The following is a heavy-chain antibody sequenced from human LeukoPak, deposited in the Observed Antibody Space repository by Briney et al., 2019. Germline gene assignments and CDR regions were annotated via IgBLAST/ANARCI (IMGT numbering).Heavy chain of an antibody. CDR1: GGTFSSYA. CDR2: IIPIFGTA. Sequence: ASVTVSCTASGGTFSSYAISWVRQAPGQGLEWMGGIIPIFGTANYAQKFQGRVTITADESTSTAYMELSSLRSEDTAVYYCAREATLEYSSSSGRSPVDYWGQGTLVTVSS. CDR3: AREATLEYSSSSGRSPVDY. D-gene: IGHD6-6*01. J-gene: IGHJ4*02. V-gene: IGHV1-69*13.